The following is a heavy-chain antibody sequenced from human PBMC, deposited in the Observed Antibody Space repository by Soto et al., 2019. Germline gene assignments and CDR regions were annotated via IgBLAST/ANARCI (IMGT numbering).Heavy chain of an antibody. D-gene: IGHD6-6*01. CDR3: AKNPIAGRPYYFDY. J-gene: IGHJ4*02. CDR1: GFTFSDYA. V-gene: IGHV3-23*01. Sequence: GGSLRLSCVASGFTFSDYAMNWVRQAPGKGLEWVSGISGRGGSTFYADSVKGRFTMSRDNSKNTLSLQMNSLRAEDTAVYYCAKNPIAGRPYYFDYWGQGTLVTVSS. CDR2: ISGRGGST.